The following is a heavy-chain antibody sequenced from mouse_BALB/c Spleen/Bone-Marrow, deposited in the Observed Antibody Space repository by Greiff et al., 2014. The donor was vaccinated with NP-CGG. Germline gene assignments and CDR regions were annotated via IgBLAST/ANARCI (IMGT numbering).Heavy chain of an antibody. V-gene: IGHV1S22*01. CDR3: TRTYGNYPAWFAY. D-gene: IGHD2-1*01. CDR1: GYTFTSYL. J-gene: IGHJ3*01. Sequence: LQESGSELVRPGASVKLFCKASGYTFTSYLIRWVKQRPGQGLEWIGNIYPGSGSTNYDEKFKSKATLTVDTSSSTAYMQLSSLTSEDSAVYYCTRTYGNYPAWFAYWGQGTLVTVSA. CDR2: IYPGSGST.